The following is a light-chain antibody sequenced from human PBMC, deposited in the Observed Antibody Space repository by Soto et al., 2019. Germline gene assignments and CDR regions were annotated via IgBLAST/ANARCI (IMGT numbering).Light chain of an antibody. Sequence: QSALTQPPSASGSPGQSVTIPCTGTSSDVGDYNYVSWYQQHPGKVPKLLIYEVSKRPSGVPDRFSGSKSGNMASLTVSGLQAEDEADYYCSSFVGSPVVFGGGTKLTVL. CDR3: SSFVGSPVV. V-gene: IGLV2-8*01. CDR2: EVS. J-gene: IGLJ2*01. CDR1: SSDVGDYNY.